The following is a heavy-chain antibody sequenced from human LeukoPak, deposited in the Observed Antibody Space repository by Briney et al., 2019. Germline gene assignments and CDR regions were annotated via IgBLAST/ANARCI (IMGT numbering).Heavy chain of an antibody. V-gene: IGHV5-51*01. Sequence: GESLKISCKGSGYSFTTYWIGWVRQMPGKGLEWMGIIYPGDSDTRYSPSFQGQVTISADKSISTAYLQWSSLKASDTAMYYCATGRYGYSSGWYFDYWGQGTLVTVSS. CDR3: ATGRYGYSSGWYFDY. D-gene: IGHD6-19*01. CDR1: GYSFTTYW. CDR2: IYPGDSDT. J-gene: IGHJ4*02.